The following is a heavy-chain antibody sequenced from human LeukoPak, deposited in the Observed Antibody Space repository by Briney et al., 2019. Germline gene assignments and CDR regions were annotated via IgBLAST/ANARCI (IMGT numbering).Heavy chain of an antibody. CDR2: IYYSGST. V-gene: IGHV4-59*12. D-gene: IGHD3-16*01. CDR3: ARAPDRGGAFDI. J-gene: IGHJ3*02. CDR1: GGSISSYY. Sequence: SETLSLTCTVSGGSISSYYWSWIRQPPGKGLEWIGYIYYSGSTNYNPSLKSRVTISVDTSKNQFSLKLSSVTAADTAVYYCARAPDRGGAFDIWGQGTMVTVSS.